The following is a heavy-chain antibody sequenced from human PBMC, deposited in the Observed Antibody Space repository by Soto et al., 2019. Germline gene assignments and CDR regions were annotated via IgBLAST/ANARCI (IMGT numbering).Heavy chain of an antibody. CDR1: GFTFSSYA. Sequence: VQLLESGGGLVQPGGSLRLSCAASGFTFSSYAMTWVRQAPGKGLQWVSAISGSGGRTYYADSVKGRFTISRDNSENTLYRQMNSLRAEDTAVYDCAKYSALRVKDHWGQGTLVTVSS. D-gene: IGHD2-21*01. J-gene: IGHJ4*02. V-gene: IGHV3-23*01. CDR2: ISGSGGRT. CDR3: AKYSALRVKDH.